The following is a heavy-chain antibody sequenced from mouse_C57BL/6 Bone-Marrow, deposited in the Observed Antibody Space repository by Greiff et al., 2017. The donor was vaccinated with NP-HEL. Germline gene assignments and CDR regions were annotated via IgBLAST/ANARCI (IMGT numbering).Heavy chain of an antibody. J-gene: IGHJ2*01. V-gene: IGHV1-5*01. CDR3: TRGIYYDYDDGLDY. Sequence: EVQRVESGTVLARPGASVKMSCKTSGYTFTSYWMHWVKQRPGQGLEWIGAIYPGNSDTSYNQKFKGKAKLTAVTSASTAYMELSSLTNEDSAVYYCTRGIYYDYDDGLDYWGQGTTLTVSS. CDR1: GYTFTSYW. CDR2: IYPGNSDT. D-gene: IGHD2-4*01.